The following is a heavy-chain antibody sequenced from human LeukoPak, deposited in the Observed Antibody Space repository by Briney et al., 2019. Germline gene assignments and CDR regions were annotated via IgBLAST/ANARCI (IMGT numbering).Heavy chain of an antibody. CDR1: GFTFSNYG. V-gene: IGHV3-33*01. J-gene: IGHJ4*02. CDR2: IWYDGSNK. D-gene: IGHD2-15*01. CDR3: ARLGSKWSFDY. Sequence: GRSLRLSCAGSGFTFSNYGMTWVRQAPGKGLEWVAVIWYDGSNKYYADSVKGRFTISRDNSENTVYLQINSVRAEDTAVYYCARLGSKWSFDYWGQGTLVTVSS.